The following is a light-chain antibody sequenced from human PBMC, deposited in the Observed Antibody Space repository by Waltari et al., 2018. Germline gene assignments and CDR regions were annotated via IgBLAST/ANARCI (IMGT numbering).Light chain of an antibody. J-gene: IGKJ2*01. CDR2: AAS. CDR1: QSISSY. CDR3: QQSYSTPMYT. V-gene: IGKV1-39*01. Sequence: DIQMTQSPSSLSASVGDRVTITCRASQSISSYLNWYQQKPGKDPKPLIYAASSLQSGVPSRFSGSGSGTDFTLTISSLQPEDFATYYCQQSYSTPMYTFGQGTKLEIK.